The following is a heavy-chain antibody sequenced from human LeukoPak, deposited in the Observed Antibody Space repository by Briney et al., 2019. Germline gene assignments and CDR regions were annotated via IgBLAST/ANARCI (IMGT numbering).Heavy chain of an antibody. CDR2: INAYNGNT. J-gene: IGHJ6*02. Sequence: ASVKVSCKASGYAFTSYGISWVRRAPGQGLEWMGWINAYNGNTNYAQKLQGRVTMTTDTSTSTAYMELRSLRSDDTAVYYCARRNIVAVAAASYYYYGMDVWGQGTTVTVSS. D-gene: IGHD6-19*01. CDR1: GYAFTSYG. V-gene: IGHV1-18*01. CDR3: ARRNIVAVAAASYYYYGMDV.